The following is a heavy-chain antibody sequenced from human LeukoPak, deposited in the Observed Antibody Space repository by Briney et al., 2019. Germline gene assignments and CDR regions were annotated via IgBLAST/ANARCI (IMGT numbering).Heavy chain of an antibody. V-gene: IGHV3-23*01. J-gene: IGHJ4*02. D-gene: IGHD5-18*01. CDR3: MTAAGYNFGQY. CDR2: VFGSGET. Sequence: GGSLRLSCEASGFTFNSYAMAWVRQAPGKGLEWVSSVFGSGETHYTDSVKGRFTISRDNSKNTLYLQMNSLRAEDTAIYYCMTAAGYNFGQYWGQGTLVTVSS. CDR1: GFTFNSYA.